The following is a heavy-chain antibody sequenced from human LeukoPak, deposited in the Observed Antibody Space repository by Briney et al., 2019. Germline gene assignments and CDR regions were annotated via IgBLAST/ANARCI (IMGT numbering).Heavy chain of an antibody. CDR1: GGSFSGYY. J-gene: IGHJ4*02. CDR3: ARGYSHPGYCSSTSCRLPFDY. D-gene: IGHD2-2*03. CDR2: INHSGST. Sequence: SETLSLTCAVYGGSFSGYYWSWIRQPPGKGLEWIGEINHSGSTNYNPSLKSRVTISVDTSKNQFSLKLSSVTAADTAVYCCARGYSHPGYCSSTSCRLPFDYWGQGTLDTVSS. V-gene: IGHV4-34*01.